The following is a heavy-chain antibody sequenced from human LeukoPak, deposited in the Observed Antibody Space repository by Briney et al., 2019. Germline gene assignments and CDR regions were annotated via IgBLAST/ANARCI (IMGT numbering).Heavy chain of an antibody. CDR3: ARGGSKSRYYYDSSGYCGSYYYMDV. CDR2: IYTSGST. V-gene: IGHV4-4*07. CDR1: GGSISSYY. J-gene: IGHJ6*03. D-gene: IGHD3-22*01. Sequence: SETPSLTCTVSGGSISSYYWSWIRQPAGKGLEWIGRIYTSGSTNYNPSLKSRVTISVDTSKNQFCLKLSSVTAADTAVYYCARGGSKSRYYYDSSGYCGSYYYMDVWGKGTTVTVSS.